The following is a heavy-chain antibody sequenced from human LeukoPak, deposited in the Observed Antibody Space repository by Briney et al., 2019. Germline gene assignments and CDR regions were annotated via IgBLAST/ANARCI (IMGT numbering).Heavy chain of an antibody. CDR1: GFTFSSYW. D-gene: IGHD6-25*01. Sequence: PGGSLRLSCAASGFTFSSYWMSWVRQAPGTGLEWVANIKQDGSEKYYVDSVKGRFTISRDNAKNTLYLQMNSLRLEDTAVYYCAKENLAAAADYWGQGTVVTVSS. CDR3: AKENLAAAADY. CDR2: IKQDGSEK. J-gene: IGHJ4*02. V-gene: IGHV3-7*04.